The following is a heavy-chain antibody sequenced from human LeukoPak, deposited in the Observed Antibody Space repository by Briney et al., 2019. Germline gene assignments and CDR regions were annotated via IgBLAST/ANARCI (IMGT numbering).Heavy chain of an antibody. CDR3: ARDLSALNSGSSLFDS. Sequence: GGSLRLSCAASGFTFSHYWMTWVRQAPGKGLEWVASIKRDGTEKYSVDSVKGRFTISRDNAWNSLSLQMYSLRVEDTAVYYCARDLSALNSGSSLFDSWGQGTLVTVSS. D-gene: IGHD3-10*01. CDR1: GFTFSHYW. J-gene: IGHJ4*02. CDR2: IKRDGTEK. V-gene: IGHV3-7*01.